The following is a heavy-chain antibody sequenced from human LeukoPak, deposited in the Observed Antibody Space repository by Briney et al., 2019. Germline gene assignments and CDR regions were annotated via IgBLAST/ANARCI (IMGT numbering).Heavy chain of an antibody. CDR2: IYYSGST. D-gene: IGHD3-10*01. CDR3: ARVDAWFGELFSWYFDL. J-gene: IGHJ2*01. V-gene: IGHV4-59*01. Sequence: SETLSLTCTVSGGSISSYYWSWIRQPPGKGLEWIGYIYYSGSTNYNPSLKSRVTISVDASKNQFSLKLSSVTAADTAVYYCARVDAWFGELFSWYFDLWGRGTLVTVSS. CDR1: GGSISSYY.